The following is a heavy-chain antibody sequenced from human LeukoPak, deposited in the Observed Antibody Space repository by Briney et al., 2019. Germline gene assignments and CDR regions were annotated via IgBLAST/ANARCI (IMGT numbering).Heavy chain of an antibody. CDR1: GFTFDDYA. Sequence: GGSLRLSCAASGFTFDDYAMHWVRQVPGKGLEWVSGINWNSGNIGYADSVKGRFTISRDNSQKTLYLQMNSLRADDTAVYYCAREGPMLRGVIGGKIDYWGQGTVVTVSS. V-gene: IGHV3-9*01. D-gene: IGHD3-10*01. CDR3: AREGPMLRGVIGGKIDY. J-gene: IGHJ4*02. CDR2: INWNSGNI.